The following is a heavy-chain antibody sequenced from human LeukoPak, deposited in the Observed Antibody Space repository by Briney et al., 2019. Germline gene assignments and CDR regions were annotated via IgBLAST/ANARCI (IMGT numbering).Heavy chain of an antibody. CDR2: INPNSGGT. CDR3: ARDGNTSGSPPHY. CDR1: GYTFTGYY. V-gene: IGHV1-2*02. J-gene: IGHJ4*02. D-gene: IGHD1-26*01. Sequence: GASVKVSCKASGYTFTGYYIHWVRQAPGQGLEWMGWINPNSGGTNYAQKFQGRVTMTRDTSISTAYMELSRLRSDDTAVYYCARDGNTSGSPPHYWGQGTLVTVSS.